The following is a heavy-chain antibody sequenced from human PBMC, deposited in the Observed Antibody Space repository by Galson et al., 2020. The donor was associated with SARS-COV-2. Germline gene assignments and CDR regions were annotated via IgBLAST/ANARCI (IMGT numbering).Heavy chain of an antibody. CDR3: ARLLDCSGGSCPHNWFDP. V-gene: IGHV4-39*01. Sequence: SETLSLTCTISGGSISSSSYYWRWIRQPPGKGLEWIGSIYYSGSTYYNPSLKSRVTISVDTSKNQFSLKLSSVTAADTAVYYCARLLDCSGGSCPHNWFDPWGQGTLVTVSS. D-gene: IGHD2-15*01. J-gene: IGHJ5*02. CDR2: IYYSGST. CDR1: GGSISSSSYY.